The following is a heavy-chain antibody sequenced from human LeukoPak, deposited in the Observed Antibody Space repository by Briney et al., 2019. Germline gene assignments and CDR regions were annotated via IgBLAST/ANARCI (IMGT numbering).Heavy chain of an antibody. Sequence: GASVKVSCKASGYTFTGYYMHWVRQAPGQGLEWMGWINPNSGGTNYAQKFQGRVTMTRDTSISTAYMELSRLRSDDTAVYYCARDGARYYDSWGLFDYWGQGTLVTVSS. D-gene: IGHD3-22*01. V-gene: IGHV1-2*02. CDR3: ARDGARYYDSWGLFDY. J-gene: IGHJ4*02. CDR2: INPNSGGT. CDR1: GYTFTGYY.